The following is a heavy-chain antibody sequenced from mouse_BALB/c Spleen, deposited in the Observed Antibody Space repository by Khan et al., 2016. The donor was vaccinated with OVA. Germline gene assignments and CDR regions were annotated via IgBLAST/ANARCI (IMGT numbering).Heavy chain of an antibody. Sequence: VMLVESGGGLVQPGGSRKLSCVASGFTFSNFGMHWVRQAPEKGLEWVAYISGDSSTIYYTDTVKGRFTISRDNPKNTLFLQLTSLGSDDMAMYYCARSLCYGYYFDQWGQGTTLTVSS. CDR3: ARSLCYGYYFDQ. CDR1: GFTFSNFG. J-gene: IGHJ2*01. V-gene: IGHV5-17*02. CDR2: ISGDSSTI. D-gene: IGHD1-1*01.